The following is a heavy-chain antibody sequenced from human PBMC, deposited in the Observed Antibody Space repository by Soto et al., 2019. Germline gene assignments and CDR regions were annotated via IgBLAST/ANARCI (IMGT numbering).Heavy chain of an antibody. CDR2: IWFDGSNK. V-gene: IGHV3-33*01. J-gene: IGHJ6*02. D-gene: IGHD3-9*01. Sequence: QVQLVESGGGVVQPGRSLRLSCAASGFTFSSYCMHWVRQAPGKGLEWVAVIWFDGSNKYYADSVKGRFTISRDNSNNTLYLQLNSLRAGDTAVYYCARQHRDILTGLRWNGMDVWGQWTTVTVSS. CDR3: ARQHRDILTGLRWNGMDV. CDR1: GFTFSSYC.